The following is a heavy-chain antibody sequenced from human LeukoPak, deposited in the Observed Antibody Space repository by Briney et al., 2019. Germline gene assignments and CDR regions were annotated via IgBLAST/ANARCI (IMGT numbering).Heavy chain of an antibody. D-gene: IGHD6-19*01. J-gene: IGHJ4*02. Sequence: SQTLSLTCTVSGGSISSGSYYWSWIRQPAGKGLEWIGRIYTSGSTNYNPSLKSRVTISVDTPKNQFSLKLSSVTAADTAVYYCARDRVAVAGWDWGQGTLVTVSS. V-gene: IGHV4-61*02. CDR1: GGSISSGSYY. CDR2: IYTSGST. CDR3: ARDRVAVAGWD.